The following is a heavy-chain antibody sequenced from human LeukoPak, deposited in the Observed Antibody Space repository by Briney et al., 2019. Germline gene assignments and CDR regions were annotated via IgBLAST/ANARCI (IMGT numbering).Heavy chain of an antibody. V-gene: IGHV4-34*01. CDR1: GGSFSGYY. CDR2: INHSGST. CDR3: ASRSRGYSYPFDY. J-gene: IGHJ4*02. D-gene: IGHD5-18*01. Sequence: PSETLSLTCAVYGGSFSGYYWSWIRQPPGKGLEWIGEINHSGSTNYNPSLKSRVTISVDTSKNQFSLKLSSVTAADTAVYYCASRSRGYSYPFDYWGQGTLVTVSS.